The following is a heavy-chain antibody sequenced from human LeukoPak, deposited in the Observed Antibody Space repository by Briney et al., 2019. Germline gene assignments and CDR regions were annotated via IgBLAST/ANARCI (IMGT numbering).Heavy chain of an antibody. D-gene: IGHD5-18*01. Sequence: GGSLRLSCAASGFTVSNNYMSWVRQAPGKGLEWVSIIYSGGTTYYADSVKGRFTISRDNSKNTLYLQMNSLRAEDTAVYYCAKAPAWIQLWSYFDYWGQGTLVTVSS. CDR2: IYSGGTT. CDR1: GFTVSNNY. J-gene: IGHJ4*02. V-gene: IGHV3-53*01. CDR3: AKAPAWIQLWSYFDY.